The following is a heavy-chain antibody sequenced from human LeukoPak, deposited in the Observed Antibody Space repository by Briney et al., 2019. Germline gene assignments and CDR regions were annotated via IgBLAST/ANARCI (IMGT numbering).Heavy chain of an antibody. D-gene: IGHD5-18*01. CDR1: GYSISSGYY. Sequence: PSETLSLTCTVSGYSISSGYYWGWIRQPPGKGLEWIGSIYHSGSTYYNPSLKSRVTISVDTSKNQFSLKLKSVTAADTAVYYCARGPFTARFDYWGQGTLVTVSS. V-gene: IGHV4-38-2*02. CDR3: ARGPFTARFDY. CDR2: IYHSGST. J-gene: IGHJ4*02.